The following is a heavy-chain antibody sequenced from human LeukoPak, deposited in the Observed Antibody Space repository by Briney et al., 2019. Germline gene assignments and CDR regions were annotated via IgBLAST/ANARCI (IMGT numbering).Heavy chain of an antibody. D-gene: IGHD6-19*01. Sequence: GPSVTLSCKASGGTLGIYSISWERHPPGQGLEWMGGIIPIFGTANYAQKFQGRVTITADKSTSTAYMALSSLRSEDTAAYYCALYSSGWSSTYWYFDLWGRGTLVTVSS. CDR3: ALYSSGWSSTYWYFDL. CDR1: GGTLGIYS. V-gene: IGHV1-69*06. CDR2: IIPIFGTA. J-gene: IGHJ2*01.